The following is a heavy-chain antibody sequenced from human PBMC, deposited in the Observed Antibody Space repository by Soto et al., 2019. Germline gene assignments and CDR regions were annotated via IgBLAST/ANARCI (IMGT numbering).Heavy chain of an antibody. CDR3: ARDYMVRGPSNYYHYDGMDV. D-gene: IGHD3-10*01. CDR1: GGTFSSYA. J-gene: IGHJ6*02. V-gene: IGHV1-69*13. CDR2: IFPFFGTT. Sequence: SVKVSCKASGGTFSSYAITWVRQAPGQGLEWMGGIFPFFGTTNYAQKFQGRVTITADESTSTAYMELSSLRSEDTAVYYCARDYMVRGPSNYYHYDGMDVWGQGTTVTVSS.